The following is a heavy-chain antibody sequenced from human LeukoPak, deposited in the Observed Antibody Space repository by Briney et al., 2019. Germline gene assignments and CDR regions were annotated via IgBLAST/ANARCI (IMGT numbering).Heavy chain of an antibody. CDR2: FDPEDGET. D-gene: IGHD3-10*01. J-gene: IGHJ4*02. V-gene: IGHV1-24*01. CDR1: GYTLTELS. CDR3: ARGLVRGMISSLRRSPPHDY. Sequence: ASVKVSCKVSGYTLTELSMHWVRQAPGKGLEWMGGFDPEDGETIYAQKFQGRVTMTRDTSTSTVYMELSSLRSEDTAVYYCARGLVRGMISSLRRSPPHDYWGQGTLVTVSS.